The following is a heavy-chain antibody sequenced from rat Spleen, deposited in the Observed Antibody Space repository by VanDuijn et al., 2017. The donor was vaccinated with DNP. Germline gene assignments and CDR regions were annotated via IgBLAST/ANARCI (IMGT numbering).Heavy chain of an antibody. CDR2: INPSGGIL. J-gene: IGHJ3*01. Sequence: EVQLVESGGGLVQPGRSLKLSCAASGFTFSNYDMAWVRQAPTKSLEWVASINPSGGILDYRDSAKGRFTVSRDNAKSTLYLQLVSLESEDTHTYXXXRRXXXGLXXXWGQGTXXTVSS. CDR1: GFTFSNYD. V-gene: IGHV5-25*01. CDR3: XRRXXXGLXXX.